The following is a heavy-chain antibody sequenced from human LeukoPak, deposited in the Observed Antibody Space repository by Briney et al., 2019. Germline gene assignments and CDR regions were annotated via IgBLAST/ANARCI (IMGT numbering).Heavy chain of an antibody. V-gene: IGHV4-39*01. CDR3: ATSGWYLLPGVY. CDR2: IYYSGST. CDR1: GDSISSTNYY. J-gene: IGHJ4*02. Sequence: SGTLSLTCTVSGDSISSTNYYWGWIRQPPGKGLEWIGSIYYSGSTYYNPSLESRVTISVDTSKNQFSLNLSSVTAADTAVYYCATSGWYLLPGVYWGQGTLVTVSS. D-gene: IGHD6-19*01.